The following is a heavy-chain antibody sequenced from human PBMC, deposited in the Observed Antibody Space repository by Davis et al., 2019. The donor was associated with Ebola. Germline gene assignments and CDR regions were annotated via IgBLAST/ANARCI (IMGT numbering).Heavy chain of an antibody. CDR3: ARRRAATYYFDY. V-gene: IGHV4-59*05. CDR2: IYYSGST. CDR1: GESVSSFY. Sequence: SETLSLTCTVSGESVSSFYWSWIRQPPGKGLEWIGSIYYSGSTYYNPSLKSRVTISVDTSKNQFSLKLSSVTAADTAVYYCARRRAATYYFDYWGQGTLVTVSS. D-gene: IGHD2-15*01. J-gene: IGHJ4*02.